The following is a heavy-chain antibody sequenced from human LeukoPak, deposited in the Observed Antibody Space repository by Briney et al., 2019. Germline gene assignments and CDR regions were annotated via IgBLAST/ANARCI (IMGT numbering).Heavy chain of an antibody. CDR3: TRLKATITYYMDV. Sequence: GGSLRLSCTASGFTFGDYAMSWVRQAPGKGLEWVGFIRSKAYGGTTEYAASVKGRFTISRDDSKSIAYLQMNSLKTEDTVVYYCTRLKATITYYMDVWGKGTTVTVSS. D-gene: IGHD5-12*01. J-gene: IGHJ6*03. V-gene: IGHV3-49*04. CDR2: IRSKAYGGTT. CDR1: GFTFGDYA.